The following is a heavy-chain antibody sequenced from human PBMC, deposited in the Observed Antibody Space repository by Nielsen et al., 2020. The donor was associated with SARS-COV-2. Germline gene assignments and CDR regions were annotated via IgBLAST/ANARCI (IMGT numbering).Heavy chain of an antibody. CDR2: INPSGGST. Sequence: WVRQAPGQGLERMGIINPSGGSTSYAQKFQGRVTMTRDTSTSTVYMELSSLRSEDTAVYYCARTSENSGSYFLDYWGQGTLVTVSS. CDR3: ARTSENSGSYFLDY. V-gene: IGHV1-46*01. J-gene: IGHJ4*02. D-gene: IGHD1-26*01.